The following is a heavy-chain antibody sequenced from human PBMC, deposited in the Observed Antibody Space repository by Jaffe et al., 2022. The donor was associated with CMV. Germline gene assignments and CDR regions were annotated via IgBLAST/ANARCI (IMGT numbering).Heavy chain of an antibody. V-gene: IGHV3-9*01. Sequence: EVQLVESGGGLVQPGRSLRLSCAASGFNFDDYALHWVRQAPGKGLEWVSGISWNRGGIGYADSVKGRFTISRDNAKNSLYLQMNSLRTEDTALYYCVKGIGYNRENGMDVWGQGTTVTVSS. CDR2: ISWNRGGI. CDR3: VKGIGYNRENGMDV. J-gene: IGHJ6*02. CDR1: GFNFDDYA. D-gene: IGHD6-13*01.